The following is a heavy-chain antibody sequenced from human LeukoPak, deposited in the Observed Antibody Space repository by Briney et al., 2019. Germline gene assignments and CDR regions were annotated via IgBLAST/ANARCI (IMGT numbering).Heavy chain of an antibody. V-gene: IGHV3-53*01. J-gene: IGHJ6*03. CDR3: ASSSGSYRTPYYYMVV. D-gene: IGHD3-10*01. CDR2: IYSGGST. CDR1: GFTVSSNY. Sequence: PGGSLRLSCAASGFTVSSNYMSWVRQAPGKGLEWVSIIYSGGSTYYADSVKGRFTISRDNSKNTLYLQMNSLRAEDTAVYYCASSSGSYRTPYYYMVVSGKGTTVTVSS.